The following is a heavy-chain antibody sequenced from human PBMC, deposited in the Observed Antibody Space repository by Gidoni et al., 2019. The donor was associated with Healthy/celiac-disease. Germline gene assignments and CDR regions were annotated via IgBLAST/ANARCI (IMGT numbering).Heavy chain of an antibody. CDR1: GGSISRYY. CDR2: IYYSGST. D-gene: IGHD6-13*01. CDR3: ARAAAGTSYYYYYGMDV. V-gene: IGHV4-59*01. Sequence: QVQLQESGPGLVKPSETLSLTCTVSGGSISRYYWSWIRQPPGKGLEWIGYIYYSGSTNYNPSLKSRVTISVDTSKNQFSLKLSSVTAADTAVYYCARAAAGTSYYYYYGMDVWGQGTTVTVSS. J-gene: IGHJ6*02.